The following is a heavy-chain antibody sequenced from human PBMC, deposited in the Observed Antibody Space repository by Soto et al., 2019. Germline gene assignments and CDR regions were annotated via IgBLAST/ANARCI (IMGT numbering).Heavy chain of an antibody. CDR1: GFTFRSHA. D-gene: IGHD4-17*01. Sequence: HPGGSLRLSCAASGFTFRSHALSWVRQAPGKGLEWVSGISGSGADTHYADSVKGRFTISRDNSKNTLSLQMSNLRADDTAVYYCASRRNPYGAYDYWGQGALVTVSS. CDR2: ISGSGADT. J-gene: IGHJ4*02. CDR3: ASRRNPYGAYDY. V-gene: IGHV3-23*01.